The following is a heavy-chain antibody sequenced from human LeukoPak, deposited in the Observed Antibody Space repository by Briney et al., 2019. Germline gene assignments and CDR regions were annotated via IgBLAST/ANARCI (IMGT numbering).Heavy chain of an antibody. J-gene: IGHJ5*02. D-gene: IGHD6-6*01. Sequence: SVKVSCKASGGTFSSYAISWVRQAPGQGLEWMGGIIPIFGTANYAQKFQGRVTITADESTSTAYMELSSLRSEDTAVYYCARVAASRSSSPWSDPWGQGTLVTVSS. CDR1: GGTFSSYA. CDR2: IIPIFGTA. V-gene: IGHV1-69*13. CDR3: ARVAASRSSSPWSDP.